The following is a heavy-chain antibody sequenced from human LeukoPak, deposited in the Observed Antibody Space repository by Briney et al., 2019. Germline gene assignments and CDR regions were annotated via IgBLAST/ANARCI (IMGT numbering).Heavy chain of an antibody. CDR3: AKVYDFWSGFFDY. D-gene: IGHD3-3*01. Sequence: GGSLRPSCAASGFTFSSYAMSWVRQAPGKGLEWVSAISGSGGSTYYADSVKGRFTISRDNSKNTLYLQMNSLRAEDTAVYYCAKVYDFWSGFFDYWGQGTLVTVSS. J-gene: IGHJ4*02. V-gene: IGHV3-23*01. CDR1: GFTFSSYA. CDR2: ISGSGGST.